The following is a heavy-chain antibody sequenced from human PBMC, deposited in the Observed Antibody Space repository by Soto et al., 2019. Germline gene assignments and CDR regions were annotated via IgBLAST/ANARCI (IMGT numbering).Heavy chain of an antibody. Sequence: EVQLVQSGAEVKRPGESLKISCKGSGYHFTNYWIGWVRQMPGQGLAWMGFIYPSDSDTSYSPSFQGQVTVSADKSSGSASRKWSSLKAWDTAMYYCAIPIGALSTTYFTYWGQGTLVTDSS. V-gene: IGHV5-51*01. CDR1: GYHFTNYW. D-gene: IGHD3-22*01. J-gene: IGHJ4*02. CDR3: AIPIGALSTTYFTY. CDR2: IYPSDSDT.